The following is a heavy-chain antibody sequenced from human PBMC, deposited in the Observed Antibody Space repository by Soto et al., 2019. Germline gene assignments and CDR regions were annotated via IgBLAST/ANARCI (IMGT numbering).Heavy chain of an antibody. Sequence: QVQLQESGPGLVKASQTLSLTCTVSGGSISSGGYYWSWIRQHPGKGLEWIGYIYYSGSTYYNPSFKSRVTISVDTSKNQFSLKLSSVTASDTAVYYCARVRVVVAADATHDAFDIWGQGTMVTVSS. CDR3: ARVRVVVAADATHDAFDI. D-gene: IGHD2-15*01. V-gene: IGHV4-31*03. CDR1: GGSISSGGYY. J-gene: IGHJ3*02. CDR2: IYYSGST.